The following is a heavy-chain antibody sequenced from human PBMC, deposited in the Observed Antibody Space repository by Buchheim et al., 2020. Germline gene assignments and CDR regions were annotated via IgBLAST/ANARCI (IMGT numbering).Heavy chain of an antibody. D-gene: IGHD3-22*01. CDR1: GGSISSYY. CDR2: IYYSGST. Sequence: QVQLQESGPGLVKPSETLSLTCTVSGGSISSYYWSWIRQPPGKGLEWIGYIYYSGSTNYNPSLKSRVTISVDTSKNQFSLKLSSVTAADTAVYYCARGYATSGYIPGYWGQGTL. V-gene: IGHV4-59*01. J-gene: IGHJ4*02. CDR3: ARGYATSGYIPGY.